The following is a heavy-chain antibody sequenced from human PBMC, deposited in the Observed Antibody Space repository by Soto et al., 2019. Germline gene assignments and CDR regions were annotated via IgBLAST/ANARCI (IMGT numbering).Heavy chain of an antibody. Sequence: TSETLSLTCAVSGGSIRSSNWWSWVRQPPGKGLEWIGEIYHSGSTNYNPSLKSRVTISVDKSKNQFSLKLSSVTAADTAVYYCASLTVTTYRQDYWGQGTLVTVSS. J-gene: IGHJ4*02. CDR3: ASLTVTTYRQDY. D-gene: IGHD4-17*01. CDR1: GGSIRSSNW. CDR2: IYHSGST. V-gene: IGHV4-4*02.